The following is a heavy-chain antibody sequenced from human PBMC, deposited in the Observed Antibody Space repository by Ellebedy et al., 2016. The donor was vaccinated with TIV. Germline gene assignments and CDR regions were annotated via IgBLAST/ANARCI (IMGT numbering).Heavy chain of an antibody. V-gene: IGHV3-66*03. CDR3: ARETVLAPDY. J-gene: IGHJ4*02. CDR1: GFTVSSNY. D-gene: IGHD3-3*02. Sequence: GESLKISXAASGFTVSSNYMSWVRQAPGKGLEWVSVIYSCGSTYYADSVKGRFTISRDNAKNSLYLQMNSLRAEDTAVYYCARETVLAPDYWGQGTLVTVSS. CDR2: IYSCGST.